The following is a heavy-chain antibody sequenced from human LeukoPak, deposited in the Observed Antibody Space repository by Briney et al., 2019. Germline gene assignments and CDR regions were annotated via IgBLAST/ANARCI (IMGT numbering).Heavy chain of an antibody. CDR2: ISTSSSYI. CDR3: ARDREGFGESYFDY. V-gene: IGHV3-21*01. CDR1: GFTFSN. J-gene: IGHJ4*02. D-gene: IGHD3-10*01. Sequence: TGGSPRLSCAASGFTFSNMNWVRQAPGKGLEWVSFISTSSSYIYYADSVKGRFTISRDNAKNSLYLQMNSLRAEDTAMYYCARDREGFGESYFDYWGQGTLVTVSS.